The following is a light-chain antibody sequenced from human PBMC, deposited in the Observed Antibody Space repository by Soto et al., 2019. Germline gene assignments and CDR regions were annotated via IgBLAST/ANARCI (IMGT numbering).Light chain of an antibody. J-gene: IGKJ1*01. CDR3: KQYQSYSRT. Sequence: DVVMTQSPLSLPVTRGQPASISCRSSRSLVYSDGNTSLNWFQQRPGQSPRRLIFEVSNRDSGVPDRFCGSGSGTEFTLTISSLKPDDFATYYCKQYQSYSRTFGQGTKVDIK. CDR1: RSLVYSDGNTS. CDR2: EVS. V-gene: IGKV2-30*01.